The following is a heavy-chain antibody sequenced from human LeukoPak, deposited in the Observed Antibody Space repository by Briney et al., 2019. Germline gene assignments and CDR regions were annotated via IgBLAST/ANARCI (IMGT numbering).Heavy chain of an antibody. Sequence: SQTLSLTCTVSGGSISSGSYYWSWIPQPAGKGLEWIGRIYTSGSTNYNPSLKSRVTISLDTSKNQFSLRLTSVTAADTAVDYCARDPPDFSYSRDGGQGTLVTVSS. CDR1: GGSISSGSYY. V-gene: IGHV4-61*02. CDR2: IYTSGST. CDR3: ARDPPDFSYSRD. D-gene: IGHD1-14*01. J-gene: IGHJ4*02.